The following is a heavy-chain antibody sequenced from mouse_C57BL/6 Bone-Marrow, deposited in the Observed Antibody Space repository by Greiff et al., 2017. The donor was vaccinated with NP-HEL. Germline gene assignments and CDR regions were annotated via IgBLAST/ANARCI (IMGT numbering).Heavy chain of an antibody. CDR3: ARGDRPGGYFDY. J-gene: IGHJ2*01. Sequence: EVQLQQSGPVLVKPGASVKMSCKASGYTFTDYYMNWVKQSHGKSLEWIGVINPYNGGTSYNQKFKGKATLTVDKSSSTAYMELNSLTSEDSAVYYCARGDRPGGYFDYWGQGTTLTVSS. CDR1: GYTFTDYY. V-gene: IGHV1-19*01. CDR2: INPYNGGT.